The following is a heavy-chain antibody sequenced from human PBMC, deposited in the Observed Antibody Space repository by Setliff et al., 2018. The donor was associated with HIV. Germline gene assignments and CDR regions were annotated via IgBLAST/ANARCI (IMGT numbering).Heavy chain of an antibody. J-gene: IGHJ4*02. CDR3: AKGAGFYGDYTFDY. CDR1: GGSISSHC. D-gene: IGHD4-17*01. V-gene: IGHV4-59*11. Sequence: KASETLSLTCTVSGGSISSHCWSWIRQSPGKELEWIGYIYSTGSTNYNPSLQSRVSISMDASSNKFSLQVTSVTSADTAVYYCAKGAGFYGDYTFDYWGQGHLVTVSS. CDR2: IYSTGST.